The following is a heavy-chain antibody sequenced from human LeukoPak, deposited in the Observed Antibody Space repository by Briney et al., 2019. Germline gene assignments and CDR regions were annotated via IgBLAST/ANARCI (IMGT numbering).Heavy chain of an antibody. CDR3: ARLFSSWYEEGRYYYYYGMDV. CDR1: GYTFTGYY. J-gene: IGHJ6*02. CDR2: INPNSGGT. V-gene: IGHV1-2*02. Sequence: ASVKVSWKASGYTFTGYYMHWVRQAPGQGLEWMGWINPNSGGTNYAQKFQGRVTMTRDTSISTAYMELSRLRSDDTAVYYCARLFSSWYEEGRYYYYYGMDVWGQGTTVTVSS. D-gene: IGHD6-13*01.